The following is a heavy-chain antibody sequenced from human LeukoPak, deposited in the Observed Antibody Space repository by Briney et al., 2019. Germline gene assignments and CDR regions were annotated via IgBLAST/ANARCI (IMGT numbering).Heavy chain of an antibody. CDR2: INHNGNVN. CDR1: GFTFGDYA. Sequence: GGSLRLSCTASGFTFGDYAMSWIRQAPGKGLEWVASINHNGNVNYYVDSVKGRFTISRDNAKNSLYLQMSNLRAEDTAVYFCARGGGLDVWGQGATVTVSS. CDR3: ARGGGLDV. V-gene: IGHV3-7*03. J-gene: IGHJ6*02. D-gene: IGHD3-16*01.